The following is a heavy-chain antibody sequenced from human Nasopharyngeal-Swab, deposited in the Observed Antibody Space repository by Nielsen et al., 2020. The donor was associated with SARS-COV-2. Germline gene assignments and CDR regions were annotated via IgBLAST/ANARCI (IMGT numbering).Heavy chain of an antibody. Sequence: ASVKVSCKASGYTFTSYGISWVRQAPGQGLEWMGWISAYNGNTNYAQKLQGRVTMTTDTSTSTAYMELRSLRSADTAVYYCARDDSSNYDFWRGYYTSCDYWGQGTLVTVSS. CDR2: ISAYNGNT. V-gene: IGHV1-18*01. CDR1: GYTFTSYG. CDR3: ARDDSSNYDFWRGYYTSCDY. D-gene: IGHD3-3*01. J-gene: IGHJ4*02.